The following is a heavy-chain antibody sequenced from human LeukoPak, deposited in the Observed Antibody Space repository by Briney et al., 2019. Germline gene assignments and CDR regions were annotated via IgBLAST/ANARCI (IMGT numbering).Heavy chain of an antibody. V-gene: IGHV3-30-3*01. CDR3: ASFKADRDY. J-gene: IGHJ4*02. Sequence: GGSLRLSCAASGFTFSSYAMHWVRQAPGKGLEWVAVISHDGSNKYYADSVKGRFTISRDNSKNTLYLQMNSLRAEDTAVYYCASFKADRDYWGQGTLVTVSS. CDR2: ISHDGSNK. D-gene: IGHD1-14*01. CDR1: GFTFSSYA.